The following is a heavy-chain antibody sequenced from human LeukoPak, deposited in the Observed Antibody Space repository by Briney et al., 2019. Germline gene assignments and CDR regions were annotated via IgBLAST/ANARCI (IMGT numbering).Heavy chain of an antibody. CDR2: INPNSGGT. J-gene: IGHJ5*02. D-gene: IGHD6-6*01. Sequence: GASVTVSCKASGYTFTGYYMHWVRQAPGQGLEWMGWINPNSGGTNYAQKFQGRVTMTRDTSISTAYMELSRLRSDDTAVYYCARSASYSSSSSWFDPWGQGTLVTVSS. CDR1: GYTFTGYY. CDR3: ARSASYSSSSSWFDP. V-gene: IGHV1-2*02.